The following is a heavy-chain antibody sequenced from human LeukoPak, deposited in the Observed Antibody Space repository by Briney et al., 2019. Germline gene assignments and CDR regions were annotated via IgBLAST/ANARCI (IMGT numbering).Heavy chain of an antibody. D-gene: IGHD3-9*01. V-gene: IGHV4-34*01. CDR2: INHSGST. Sequence: SETLSLTCAVYGGSFSGYYWSWIRQPPEKGLEWIGEINHSGSTNYNPSLKSRVTISVDTSKNQFSLKLSSVTAADTAVYYCARGRAVDPLDYWGQGTLVTVSS. J-gene: IGHJ4*02. CDR1: GGSFSGYY. CDR3: ARGRAVDPLDY.